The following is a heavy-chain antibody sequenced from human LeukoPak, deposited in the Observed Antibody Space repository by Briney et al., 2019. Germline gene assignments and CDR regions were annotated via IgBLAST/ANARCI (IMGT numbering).Heavy chain of an antibody. CDR2: ISYDGSNK. Sequence: GRSLRLSCAASGFTFSSYAMHWVRQAPGKGLEWVAVISYDGSNKYYADSVKGRFTISRDDSKNTLYLQMNSLRAEDTAVYYCATQDGYDNSGHYGYWGQGTLVTVSS. D-gene: IGHD3-22*01. V-gene: IGHV3-30-3*01. CDR3: ATQDGYDNSGHYGY. CDR1: GFTFSSYA. J-gene: IGHJ4*02.